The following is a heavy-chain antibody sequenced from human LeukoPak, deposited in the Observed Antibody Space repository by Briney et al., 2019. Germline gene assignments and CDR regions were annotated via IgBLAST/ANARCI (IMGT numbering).Heavy chain of an antibody. V-gene: IGHV1-18*01. CDR2: ISAYNGNT. J-gene: IGHJ4*02. CDR1: GYTFTSYG. D-gene: IGHD6-19*01. Sequence: ASVKVSCKASGYTFTSYGISWVRQAPGQGLEWMGWISAYNGNTNYAQKLQGRVTMTTDTSTSTAYMELRSLRSDDTAVYYCARDNKSGYSSGWTFDYWGQGTLVTVSS. CDR3: ARDNKSGYSSGWTFDY.